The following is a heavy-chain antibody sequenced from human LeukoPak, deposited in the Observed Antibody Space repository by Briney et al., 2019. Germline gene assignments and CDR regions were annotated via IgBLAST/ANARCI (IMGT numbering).Heavy chain of an antibody. Sequence: PSETLSLTCIVSGYSIMRGYYWGWIRQPPGKGLEWIGSIYPGGSTHYNPSLKSRVTISIDTSKNQFSLKLSSVTAADTAVYYCAREGGGHIYGSDYWGQGTLVTVSS. CDR1: GYSIMRGYY. J-gene: IGHJ4*02. D-gene: IGHD5-18*01. CDR2: IYPGGST. CDR3: AREGGGHIYGSDY. V-gene: IGHV4-38-2*02.